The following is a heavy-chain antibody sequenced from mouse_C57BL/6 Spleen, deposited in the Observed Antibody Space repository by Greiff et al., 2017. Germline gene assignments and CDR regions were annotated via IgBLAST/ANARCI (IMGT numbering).Heavy chain of an antibody. CDR2: IDPSDSYT. CDR1: GYTFTSYW. Sequence: QVQLQQPGAELVMPGASVKLSCKASGYTFTSYWMHWVKQRPGQGLEWLGEIDPSDSYTNYNQKFKGKSTLTVDKSSSTAYMQLSSRTSEDSAVYYCARSLYYYGSSYGYFDVWGTGTTVTVSS. D-gene: IGHD1-1*01. J-gene: IGHJ1*03. V-gene: IGHV1-69*01. CDR3: ARSLYYYGSSYGYFDV.